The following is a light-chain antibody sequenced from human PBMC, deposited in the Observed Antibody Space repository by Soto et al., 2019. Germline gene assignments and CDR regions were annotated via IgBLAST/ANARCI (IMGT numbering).Light chain of an antibody. CDR2: DAS. V-gene: IGKV1-5*01. J-gene: IGKJ5*01. Sequence: DIQMTQSPSTLSSTAVYXXTITFRAIQSISSWLAWYQHKPGKAPNLLIYDASTLERGVPSRFSGTGSGTEFTLTIDRLQPDDFATYYRQQYHTSSITFGQGTRLEIK. CDR1: QSISSW. CDR3: QQYHTSSIT.